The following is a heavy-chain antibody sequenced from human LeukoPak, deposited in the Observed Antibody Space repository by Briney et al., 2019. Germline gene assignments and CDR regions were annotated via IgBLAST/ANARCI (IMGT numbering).Heavy chain of an antibody. Sequence: SETLSLTCTVSGDSISGNYWTWIRQPPGKGLEWIGYIFYSGSTNYNPSLRSRVTISVDTSNDQFSLNLISVTASDTAIYYCARHASAQSSFDYWGQGTLVTVSS. V-gene: IGHV4-59*08. CDR3: ARHASAQSSFDY. CDR2: IFYSGST. J-gene: IGHJ4*02. CDR1: GDSISGNY.